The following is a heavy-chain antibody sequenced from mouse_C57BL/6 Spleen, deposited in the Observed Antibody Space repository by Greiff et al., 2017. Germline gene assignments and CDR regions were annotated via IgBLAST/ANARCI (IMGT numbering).Heavy chain of an antibody. D-gene: IGHD1-1*01. Sequence: EVQRVESGPELVKPGASVKIPCKASGYTFTDYNMDWVKQSHGKSLEWIGDINPNNGGTIYNQKFKGKATLTVDKPSSTAYMELRSLTSEDTAVYYCARGIDYYGSYAMDYWGQGTSVTVSS. CDR1: GYTFTDYN. CDR3: ARGIDYYGSYAMDY. J-gene: IGHJ4*01. V-gene: IGHV1-18*01. CDR2: INPNNGGT.